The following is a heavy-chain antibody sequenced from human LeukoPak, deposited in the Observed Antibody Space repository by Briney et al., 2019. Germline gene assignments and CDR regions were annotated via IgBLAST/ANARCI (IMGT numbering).Heavy chain of an antibody. CDR3: ARVWSDCYVTNCYISEY. Sequence: PGGSLTLSCVVSEFTVSGNQMNWVRQAPGERLEWVSSISTDSTYIYYADSVKGRFTISRDDAKNSLFLQMNSLRAEDTAVYYCARVWSDCYVTNCYISEYWGQGTLVTVSS. J-gene: IGHJ4*02. D-gene: IGHD3-3*01. CDR2: ISTDSTYI. V-gene: IGHV3-21*01. CDR1: EFTVSGNQ.